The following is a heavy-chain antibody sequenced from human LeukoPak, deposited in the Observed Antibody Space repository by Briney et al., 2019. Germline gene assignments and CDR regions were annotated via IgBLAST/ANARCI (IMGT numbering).Heavy chain of an antibody. CDR2: MSPNNGDT. CDR3: ARNPPRTGDFNS. CDR1: GYTFTNYD. D-gene: IGHD7-27*01. V-gene: IGHV1-8*01. J-gene: IGHJ4*02. Sequence: ASVKVSCKTSGYTFTNYDINCVRQAPGQGLEWLGWMSPNNGDTGYAQKFQGRVTMTRDTSTNTAYMELSGLTSEDTAVYYCARNPPRTGDFNSWGQGALVTVSS.